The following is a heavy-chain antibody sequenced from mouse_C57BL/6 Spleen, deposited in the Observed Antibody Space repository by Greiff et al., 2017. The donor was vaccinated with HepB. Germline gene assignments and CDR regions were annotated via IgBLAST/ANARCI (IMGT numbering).Heavy chain of an antibody. V-gene: IGHV14-2*01. CDR1: GFNIKDYY. CDR2: IDPEDGET. Sequence: VQLKESGAELVKPGASVKLSCTASGFNIKDYYMHWVKQRTEQGLEWIGRIDPEDGETKYAPKFQGKATITADTSSNTAYLQLSSLTSEDTAVYYGARTTVVATGAMDYWGQGTSVTVSS. J-gene: IGHJ4*01. CDR3: ARTTVVATGAMDY. D-gene: IGHD1-1*01.